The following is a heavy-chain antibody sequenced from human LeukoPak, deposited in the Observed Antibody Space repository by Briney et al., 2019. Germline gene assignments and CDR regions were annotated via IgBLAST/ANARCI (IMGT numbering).Heavy chain of an antibody. CDR3: ARGNLLWFGESQIDY. Sequence: SETLSLTCAVYGGSFSGYYWSWIRQPPGKGLEWIGEINHSGSTNYNPSLKSRVTISVDTSKNQFSLKLSSVTAADTAVYYCARGNLLWFGESQIDYWGQGTLSPSPQ. J-gene: IGHJ4*02. D-gene: IGHD3-10*01. CDR1: GGSFSGYY. CDR2: INHSGST. V-gene: IGHV4-34*01.